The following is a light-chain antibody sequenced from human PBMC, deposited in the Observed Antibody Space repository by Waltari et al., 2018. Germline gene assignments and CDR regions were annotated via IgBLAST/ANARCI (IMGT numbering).Light chain of an antibody. Sequence: QSVLTQPPSVSGAPGQRVTISCTGSSSNIGAGYDVHWYQQLPGTAPKLLIYGNNNRPSGVPDRFSGSASGSSASLAISGLQAEDEADYYCQSYDSSLSGQGVCGGGTKLTVL. CDR1: SSNIGAGYD. CDR2: GNN. V-gene: IGLV1-40*01. CDR3: QSYDSSLSGQGV. J-gene: IGLJ3*02.